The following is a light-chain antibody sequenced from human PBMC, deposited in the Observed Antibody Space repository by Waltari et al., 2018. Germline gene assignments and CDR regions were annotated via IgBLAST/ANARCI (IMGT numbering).Light chain of an antibody. V-gene: IGLV6-57*01. J-gene: IGLJ2*01. Sequence: FMLTQPHSVSGSPGKTVIISCTRSSGNFASNYVPWYQQRPGSSPTTVIYKDDQRPSGVPDRFSGSIDSSSNSASLTISGLKTEDEADYYCQSSDGKNHVIFGGGTKLTVL. CDR3: QSSDGKNHVI. CDR1: SGNFASNY. CDR2: KDD.